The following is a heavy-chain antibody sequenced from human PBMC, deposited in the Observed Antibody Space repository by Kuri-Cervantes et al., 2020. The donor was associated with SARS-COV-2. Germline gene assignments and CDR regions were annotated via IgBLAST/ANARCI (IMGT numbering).Heavy chain of an antibody. Sequence: GGSLRLSCTASGFTFGDYAMSWVRQAPGKGLEWVANIKQDGSEKYYVDSVKGRFTIPRDNSKNTLYLQMNSLRAEDTAVYYCAKDRALAGSLDYWGQGTLVTVSS. J-gene: IGHJ4*02. CDR2: IKQDGSEK. CDR1: GFTFGDYA. CDR3: AKDRALAGSLDY. V-gene: IGHV3-7*01. D-gene: IGHD1-26*01.